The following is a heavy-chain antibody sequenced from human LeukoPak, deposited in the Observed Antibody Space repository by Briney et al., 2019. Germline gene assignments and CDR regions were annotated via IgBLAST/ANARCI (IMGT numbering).Heavy chain of an antibody. Sequence: GGSLRLSCAASGFTFSSYSLNWVRQVPGKGLERVAITKDDGSEKLYVDSVKGRFTTSRDDAENSLSLQMNSLRVEDTAVYYCARVLRSYCCAFDIWGQGTMVTVSS. CDR2: TKDDGSEK. CDR1: GFTFSSYS. V-gene: IGHV3-7*01. J-gene: IGHJ3*02. D-gene: IGHD3-16*02. CDR3: ARVLRSYCCAFDI.